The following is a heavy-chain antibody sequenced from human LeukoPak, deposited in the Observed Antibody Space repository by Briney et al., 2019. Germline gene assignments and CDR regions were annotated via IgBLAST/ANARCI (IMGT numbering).Heavy chain of an antibody. D-gene: IGHD3-3*01. V-gene: IGHV4-4*02. CDR3: AREGGFYRPLDY. Sequence: SETLSLTCNVSGGSVTSTNWWSWLRQPPGKGLEWIGEVHLDGRTNYNPSLKSRLIMSVDLPENHISLKLTSVTAADTAVYYCAREGGFYRPLDYSGQGTLVTVSS. J-gene: IGHJ4*02. CDR2: VHLDGRT. CDR1: GGSVTSTNW.